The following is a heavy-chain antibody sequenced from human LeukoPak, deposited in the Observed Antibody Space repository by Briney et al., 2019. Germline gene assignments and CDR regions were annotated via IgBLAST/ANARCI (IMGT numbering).Heavy chain of an antibody. CDR2: ISASAGGT. J-gene: IGHJ4*02. CDR1: GFTFSGYA. Sequence: GGSLRLSCAASGFTFSGYAMSWVRQAPGKGLEWVSGISASAGGTYYADSVKGRFTISRDNSKNTLYLQMNSLRAEDTAVYYCARMPHYYDSSGYGGDWLYWGQGTLVTVSS. D-gene: IGHD3-22*01. CDR3: ARMPHYYDSSGYGGDWLY. V-gene: IGHV3-23*01.